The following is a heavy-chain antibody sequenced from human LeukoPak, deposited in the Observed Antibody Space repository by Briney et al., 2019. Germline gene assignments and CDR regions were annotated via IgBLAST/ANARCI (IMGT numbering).Heavy chain of an antibody. Sequence: PSETLSLTCAVSGGSISGYWWSWIRQPPGKGLEWIGEIFESGNTNYNPSLKSRVTISVDRSKNQFSLNLSSVTAADTAVYYCGRGGIAAAASGIDYWGQGTLVAVSS. CDR2: IFESGNT. V-gene: IGHV4-4*02. D-gene: IGHD6-13*01. CDR1: GGSISGYW. CDR3: GRGGIAAAASGIDY. J-gene: IGHJ4*02.